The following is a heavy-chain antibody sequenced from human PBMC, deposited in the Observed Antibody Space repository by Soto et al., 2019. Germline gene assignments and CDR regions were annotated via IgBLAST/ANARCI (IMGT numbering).Heavy chain of an antibody. CDR1: GFTFSSSA. V-gene: IGHV3-64*01. CDR2: ISSDGGNT. Sequence: EVQLVESGGDLVQPGGSLRLSCAASGFTFSSSAMHWVRQAPGKALEYVSSISSDGGNTYYTNSVKGRFTISRDYSKNILYTQMASLRAEYMVVYYFARRRAVWYAFDLWGQGTMVTVSS. J-gene: IGHJ3*01. CDR3: ARRRAVWYAFDL. D-gene: IGHD2-21*01.